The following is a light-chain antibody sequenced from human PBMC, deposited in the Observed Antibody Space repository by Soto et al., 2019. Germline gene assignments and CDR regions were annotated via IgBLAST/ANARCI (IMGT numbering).Light chain of an antibody. J-gene: IGKJ5*01. CDR2: KAS. V-gene: IGKV1-5*03. CDR1: QTINSW. CDR3: QQYNSYWIT. Sequence: DIQMTQSPSTLSASVGDRVTITCRASQTINSWLAWYQQKPGKAPKLLIYKASNLQSGVPSRFSGSGSGTEFTLTISSLQPDDFATCYCQQYNSYWITFGQGTRLDIK.